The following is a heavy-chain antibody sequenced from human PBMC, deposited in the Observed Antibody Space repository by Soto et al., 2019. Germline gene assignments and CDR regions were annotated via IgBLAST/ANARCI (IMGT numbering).Heavy chain of an antibody. CDR1: GFTFSSYW. V-gene: IGHV3-7*01. CDR2: IKQDGSEK. CDR3: AREGIYCNYDYYYYGMDV. Sequence: EVQLVESGGGLVQPGGSLRLSCAASGFTFSSYWMSWVRQAPGKGLEWVANIKQDGSEKYYVDSVKGRFTISRDNAKNSLYLQMNSLRAEDTAVYYCAREGIYCNYDYYYYGMDVRGQGTTVTVSS. D-gene: IGHD4-4*01. J-gene: IGHJ6*02.